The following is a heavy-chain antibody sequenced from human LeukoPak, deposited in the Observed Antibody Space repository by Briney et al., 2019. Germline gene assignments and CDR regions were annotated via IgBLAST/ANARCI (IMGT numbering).Heavy chain of an antibody. Sequence: SETLSLTCAVYGGSFSGYYWSWIRQPLGKGLEWIGEINHSGSTNYNPSLKSRVTISVDTSKNQFSLKLSSVTAADTAVYYCARGETDILTGYVYWGQGTLVTVSS. J-gene: IGHJ4*02. D-gene: IGHD3-9*01. CDR1: GGSFSGYY. CDR3: ARGETDILTGYVY. V-gene: IGHV4-34*01. CDR2: INHSGST.